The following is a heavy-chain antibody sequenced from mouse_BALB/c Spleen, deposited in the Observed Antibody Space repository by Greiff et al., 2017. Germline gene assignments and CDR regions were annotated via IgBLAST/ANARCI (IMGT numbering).Heavy chain of an antibody. Sequence: EVKLVESGGGLVKPGGSLKLSCAASGFTFSSYAMSWVRQTPEKRLEWVATISSGGSYTDYPDSVKGRFTISRDSAKNTLYLQMSSLRSEDTAMYDSARQRRLDGNSYFDYWGQGTTLTVSS. V-gene: IGHV5-9-3*01. J-gene: IGHJ2*01. CDR2: ISSGGSYT. D-gene: IGHD2-1*01. CDR1: GFTFSSYA. CDR3: ARQRRLDGNSYFDY.